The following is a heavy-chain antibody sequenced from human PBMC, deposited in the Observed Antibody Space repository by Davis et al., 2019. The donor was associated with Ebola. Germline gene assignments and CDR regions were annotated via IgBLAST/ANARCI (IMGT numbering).Heavy chain of an antibody. V-gene: IGHV3-74*01. CDR3: ARDSAAAGSWFDS. J-gene: IGHJ5*01. D-gene: IGHD6-13*01. CDR2: INSDGSST. CDR1: GVTIRSYW. Sequence: SLKPHFAASGVTIRSYWIHWVRQAPGQGLVWVRRINSDGSSTSYADSVKGRFTISRDNAKNTLYLQMNSLRAEDTAVYYCARDSAAAGSWFDSWGQGTLVTVSS.